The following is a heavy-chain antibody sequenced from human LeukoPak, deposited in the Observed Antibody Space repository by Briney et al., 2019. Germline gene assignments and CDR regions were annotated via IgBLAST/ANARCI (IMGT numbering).Heavy chain of an antibody. J-gene: IGHJ3*02. CDR3: ARQPGRDYSESSGIEAFDI. D-gene: IGHD3-22*01. Sequence: ASVKVSCKASGYTFTGYYMHWVRQAPGQGLECMGWINPNSGGTNYAQRFQGRVTMTRDTSITTAYMELSRLRFDDTAVYYCARQPGRDYSESSGIEAFDIWGQGTMVTVSS. CDR2: INPNSGGT. V-gene: IGHV1-2*02. CDR1: GYTFTGYY.